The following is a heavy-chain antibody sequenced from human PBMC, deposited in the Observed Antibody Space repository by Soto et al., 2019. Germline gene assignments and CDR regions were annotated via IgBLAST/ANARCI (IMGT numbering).Heavy chain of an antibody. V-gene: IGHV6-1*01. CDR3: VRLIGNSWLVF. D-gene: IGHD3-22*01. CDR2: TYYRSKWYN. J-gene: IGHJ1*01. CDR1: GDSVSSSSVT. Sequence: SQTLSLTCAISGDSVSSSSVTWNWIRQSPSRGLEWLGRTYYRSKWYNDYAESVKSRITINPDTSKNQFSLHLNSVTPEYTAVYYCVRLIGNSWLVFWGQGTLVTVSS.